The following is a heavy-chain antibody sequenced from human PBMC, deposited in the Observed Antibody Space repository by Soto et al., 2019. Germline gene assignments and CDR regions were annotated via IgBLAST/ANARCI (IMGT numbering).Heavy chain of an antibody. CDR1: GYSFTSYG. V-gene: IGHV1-18*01. J-gene: IGHJ4*02. D-gene: IGHD6-13*01. Sequence: ASVKVSCKASGYSFTSYGISWVRQAPGQGLEWMGWISAYNGNKKYAQKLQGRVTMTTDTSTSTAYMELRSLRSDDTAVYYCARDLGQQLVDYWGQGTLVTVSA. CDR3: ARDLGQQLVDY. CDR2: ISAYNGNK.